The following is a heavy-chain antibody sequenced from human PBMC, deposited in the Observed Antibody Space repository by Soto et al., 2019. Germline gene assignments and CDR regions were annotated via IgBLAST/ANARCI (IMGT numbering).Heavy chain of an antibody. V-gene: IGHV1-69*08. CDR3: ARDALGRQLDAGYYDYYYYGDV. J-gene: IGHJ6*03. CDR1: GGTFSSYT. CDR2: IIPILGIA. D-gene: IGHD6-6*01. Sequence: QVQLVQSGAEVKKPGSSVKVSCKASGGTFSSYTISWVRQAPGQGLEWMGRIIPILGIANYAQKFQGRVTITADKSTSTAYMELSSRRSEDTAVYYCARDALGRQLDAGYYDYYYYGDVWGKGTTVTVSS.